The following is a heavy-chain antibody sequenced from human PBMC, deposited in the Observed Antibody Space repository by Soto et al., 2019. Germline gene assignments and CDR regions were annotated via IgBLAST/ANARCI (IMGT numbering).Heavy chain of an antibody. CDR2: IIPVIDTA. CDR1: GGTFN. D-gene: IGHD7-27*01. J-gene: IGHJ3*02. CDR3: ARGSGADAFDI. V-gene: IGHV1-69*06. Sequence: SVKVSCKVSGGTFNIRWVRQAPGQGLEWMGGIIPVIDTANYARKFQGRVVISADRATNIVYMEMMSLTLEDTAVYYCARGSGADAFDIWGQGTMATVSS.